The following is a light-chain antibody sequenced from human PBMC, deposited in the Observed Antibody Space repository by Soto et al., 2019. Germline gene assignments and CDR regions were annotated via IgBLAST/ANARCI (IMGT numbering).Light chain of an antibody. CDR2: GAS. CDR1: QSVSSNY. V-gene: IGKV3-20*01. Sequence: EIVLTQSPGTLSLSPGDRVTLSCRASQSVSSNYLAWYQQKPGQAPRLLIYGASTRTTGVPDRFSGAGSGKEFTLTISRMEPEYFATYNCQQYYIYSGTFDQAPKVEI. J-gene: IGKJ1*01. CDR3: QQYYIYSGT.